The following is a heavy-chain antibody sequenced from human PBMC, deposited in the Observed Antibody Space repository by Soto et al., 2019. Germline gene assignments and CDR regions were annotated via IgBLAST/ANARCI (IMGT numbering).Heavy chain of an antibody. Sequence: PSETLSLTCAVYGGSFSGYYWRWIRQPPGKGLEWIGEINHSGSTNYNPSLKSRVTISVDTSKNQFSLKLSSVTAADTAVYYCASPPHYYDSSGYQDYWGQGTLVTVSS. CDR3: ASPPHYYDSSGYQDY. V-gene: IGHV4-34*01. D-gene: IGHD3-22*01. CDR2: INHSGST. CDR1: GGSFSGYY. J-gene: IGHJ4*02.